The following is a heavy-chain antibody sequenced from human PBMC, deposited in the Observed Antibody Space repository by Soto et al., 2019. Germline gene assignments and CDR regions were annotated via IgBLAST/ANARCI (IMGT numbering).Heavy chain of an antibody. CDR3: ARLTMTDFAFDI. Sequence: QVTLKESGPVLVKPTETLTLTCTVSDFSLSNARVGVSSIRQPPGKALEWLAHIFSNAEKSYSTSLKSRLTISKDTSKRQVLLTMTNMDPVDTATYFCARLTMTDFAFDIWGQGTMVTVSS. CDR1: DFSLSNARVG. J-gene: IGHJ3*02. CDR2: IFSNAEK. D-gene: IGHD3-22*01. V-gene: IGHV2-26*01.